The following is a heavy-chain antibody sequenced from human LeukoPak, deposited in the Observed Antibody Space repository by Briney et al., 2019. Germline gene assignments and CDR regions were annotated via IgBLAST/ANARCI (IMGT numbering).Heavy chain of an antibody. CDR1: GFTFSTSA. CDR3: AKGSF. D-gene: IGHD3-10*01. Sequence: GGSLRLSCVVSGFTFSTSAMSWVCQAPGKGLEWVSGISESGGSTYYADSVKGRFTSSRDNPKNTLYLQMNNLRAEDTAAYYCAKGSFWGQGTLVTVSS. V-gene: IGHV3-23*01. J-gene: IGHJ4*02. CDR2: ISESGGST.